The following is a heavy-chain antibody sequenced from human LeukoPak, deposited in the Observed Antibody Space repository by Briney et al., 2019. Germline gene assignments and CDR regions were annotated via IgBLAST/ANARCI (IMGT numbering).Heavy chain of an antibody. Sequence: GGSLRLSCAASGFSLRDYSMDWARQAPGKGLEWVSYISSSGSTIYYADSVKGRFTISRDNARNSLYLQMNSLRAEDTAVYYCARVWSTTSSGYNWFDPWGRGTLVTVSS. J-gene: IGHJ5*02. CDR1: GFSLRDYS. V-gene: IGHV3-48*04. CDR3: ARVWSTTSSGYNWFDP. CDR2: ISSSGSTI. D-gene: IGHD6-6*01.